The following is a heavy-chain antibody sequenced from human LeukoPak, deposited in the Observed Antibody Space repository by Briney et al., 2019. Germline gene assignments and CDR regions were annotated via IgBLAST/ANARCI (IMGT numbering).Heavy chain of an antibody. D-gene: IGHD1-7*01. J-gene: IGHJ4*02. Sequence: PSETLSLTCAVYGGSFSGFYWSWIRQPPGKGLEWIGEINHSGSTNYNPSLKSRVTISVDTSKNQFSLKLTSVTAADTAVYYCARERWNFPDCWGQGTLVTVSS. CDR2: INHSGST. CDR3: ARERWNFPDC. V-gene: IGHV4-34*01. CDR1: GGSFSGFY.